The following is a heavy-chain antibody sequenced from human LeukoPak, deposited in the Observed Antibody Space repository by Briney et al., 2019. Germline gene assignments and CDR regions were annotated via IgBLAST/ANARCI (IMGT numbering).Heavy chain of an antibody. CDR2: IIPIFGTA. D-gene: IGHD4-17*01. J-gene: IGHJ2*01. V-gene: IGHV1-69*06. CDR3: ARDTSTVTHWYFDL. CDR1: GGTFSSYA. Sequence: SVTVSCKASGGTFSSYAISWVRQAPGQGLEWMGGIIPIFGTANYPQMFQGRVTITGDNYTRTVYMELSSLRSEDTAVYYCARDTSTVTHWYFDLWGRGTLVTVSS.